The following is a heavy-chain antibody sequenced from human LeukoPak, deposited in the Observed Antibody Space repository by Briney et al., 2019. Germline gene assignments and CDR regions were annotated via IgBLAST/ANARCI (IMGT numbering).Heavy chain of an antibody. CDR1: GFSFSNYG. CDR3: AKEYAGSHYYFYYMDV. J-gene: IGHJ6*03. V-gene: IGHV3-30*02. Sequence: GGSLRLSCAASGFSFSNYGMHWVRQAPGKGLEWVAFIRYDGSDKYYADSVKGRLTISRDNSKKTLYLQMNSLRAEDTAVYYCAKEYAGSHYYFYYMDVWGKGTTVTVSS. CDR2: IRYDGSDK.